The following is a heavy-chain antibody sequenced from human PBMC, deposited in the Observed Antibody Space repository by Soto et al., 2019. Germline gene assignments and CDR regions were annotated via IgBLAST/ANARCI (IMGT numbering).Heavy chain of an antibody. J-gene: IGHJ4*02. CDR2: VNPNNGDT. Sequence: QVQLVQSGAELKKPGASVKVSCKASGYTFSNYDMNWVRQATGQGPEWIGWVNPNNGDTGYAQKFQGRVTLTTDISTTTAYMELTSLRSENMDIYYCAKVSRKGSAIDFDYWGQGTLITVSS. D-gene: IGHD2-2*02. CDR3: AKVSRKGSAIDFDY. CDR1: GYTFSNYD. V-gene: IGHV1-8*01.